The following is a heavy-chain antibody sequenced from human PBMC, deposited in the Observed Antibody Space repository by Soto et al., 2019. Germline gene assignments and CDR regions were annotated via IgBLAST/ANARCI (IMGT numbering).Heavy chain of an antibody. V-gene: IGHV4-59*01. Sequence: SETLSLTCTVSGGSISSYYWSWIRQPPGKGLEWIGYIYYSGSTNYNPSLKSRVTISVDTSKNQFSLKLSPATAADTAVYYCARGIAVRYYYYYYMDVWGKGTTVTVSS. D-gene: IGHD6-19*01. CDR1: GGSISSYY. J-gene: IGHJ6*03. CDR2: IYYSGST. CDR3: ARGIAVRYYYYYYMDV.